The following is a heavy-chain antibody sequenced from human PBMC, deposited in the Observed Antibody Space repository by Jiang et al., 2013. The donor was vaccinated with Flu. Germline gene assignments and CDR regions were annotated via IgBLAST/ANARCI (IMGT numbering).Heavy chain of an antibody. J-gene: IGHJ4*02. CDR1: GYTLTELS. V-gene: IGHV1-24*01. CDR2: FDPEDGET. Sequence: SGAEVKKPGASVRVSCKVSGYTLTELSMHWVRQAPGKGLEWMGGFDPEDGETIYAQKFQGRVTMTEDTSTDTAYMELSSLRSEDTAVYYCATVALSSKWLLPYYFDYWGQGTLVTVSS. D-gene: IGHD3-22*01. CDR3: ATVALSSKWLLPYYFDY.